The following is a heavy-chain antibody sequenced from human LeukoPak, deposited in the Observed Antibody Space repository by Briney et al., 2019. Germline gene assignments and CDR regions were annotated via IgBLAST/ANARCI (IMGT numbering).Heavy chain of an antibody. CDR1: GGSISSYY. J-gene: IGHJ4*02. Sequence: SETLSLTCTVSGGSISSYYWSWIRQPPGKGLEWIGYIYTSGSTNYNPSLKSRVTISIDTSKNQFSLKLSSVTAADTAVYYCVRQGYYYDSSGYYPFDYWGQGTLVTVSS. D-gene: IGHD3-22*01. CDR2: IYTSGST. CDR3: VRQGYYYDSSGYYPFDY. V-gene: IGHV4-4*09.